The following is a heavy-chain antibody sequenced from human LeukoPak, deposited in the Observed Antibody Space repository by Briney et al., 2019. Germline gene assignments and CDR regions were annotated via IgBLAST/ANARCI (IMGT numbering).Heavy chain of an antibody. CDR1: GGSFSGYY. CDR3: ARVPVVPAATAFDY. Sequence: SETLSLTCAVYGGSFSGYYWSWIRQPPGKGREWMGEINHSGSTNYNPSLKSRVTISVDTSKNQFSLKLSSVTAADTAVYYCARVPVVPAATAFDYWGQGTLVTVSS. CDR2: INHSGST. J-gene: IGHJ4*02. D-gene: IGHD2-2*01. V-gene: IGHV4-34*01.